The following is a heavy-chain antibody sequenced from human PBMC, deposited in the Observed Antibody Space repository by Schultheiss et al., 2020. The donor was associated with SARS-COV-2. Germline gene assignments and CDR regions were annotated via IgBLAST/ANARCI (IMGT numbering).Heavy chain of an antibody. V-gene: IGHV4-59*12. CDR3: ARLVPRTGRPTARIAAAGGFDY. J-gene: IGHJ4*02. CDR1: GGSISSYY. CDR2: IYYSGST. D-gene: IGHD6-13*01. Sequence: SETLSLTCAVSGGSISSYYWSWIRQPPGKGLEWIGYIYYSGSTNYNPSLKSRVTISVDTSKNQFSLKLSSVTAADTAVYYCARLVPRTGRPTARIAAAGGFDYWGQGTLVTVSS.